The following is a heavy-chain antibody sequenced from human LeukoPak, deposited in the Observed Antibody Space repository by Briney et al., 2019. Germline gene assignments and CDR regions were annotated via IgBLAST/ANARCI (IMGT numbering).Heavy chain of an antibody. CDR1: GFTFSSYS. CDR3: ARGHSNGGY. CDR2: ISSSSTTI. Sequence: PGGSLRLSCAASGFTFSSYSMNWVRQAPGKGLEWVSYISSSSTTIYYADSVKGRFTISRDNAKNSLYLEMNRLRVEDTAVYYCARGHSNGGYWGQGTLVTVSS. V-gene: IGHV3-48*04. J-gene: IGHJ4*02. D-gene: IGHD5-18*01.